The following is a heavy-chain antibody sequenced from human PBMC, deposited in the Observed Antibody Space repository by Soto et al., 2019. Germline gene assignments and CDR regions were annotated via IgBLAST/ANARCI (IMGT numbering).Heavy chain of an antibody. V-gene: IGHV4-4*02. J-gene: IGHJ4*02. CDR2: IYHSGST. CDR3: AREHGSGSYPPYYFDY. Sequence: SETLSLTCAVSGGSLSSSNWWSWVRQPPGKGLEWIGEIYHSGSTNYNPSLKSRVTISVDKSKNQFSLKLSSVTAADTAVYYCAREHGSGSYPPYYFDYWGQGTLGTLSS. CDR1: GGSLSSSNW. D-gene: IGHD3-10*01.